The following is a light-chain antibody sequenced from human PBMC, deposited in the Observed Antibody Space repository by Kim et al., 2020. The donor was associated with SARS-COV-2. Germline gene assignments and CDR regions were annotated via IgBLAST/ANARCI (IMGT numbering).Light chain of an antibody. CDR2: GAS. J-gene: IGKJ1*01. V-gene: IGKV3-15*01. CDR3: QQYNNWPFRT. Sequence: SPGERATRSCRASQSVSSNLAWYQQKPGQAPRLLIYGASTRATGIPARFSGSGSGTEFTLTISSLQSEDFAVYYCQQYNNWPFRTFGQGTKVDIK. CDR1: QSVSSN.